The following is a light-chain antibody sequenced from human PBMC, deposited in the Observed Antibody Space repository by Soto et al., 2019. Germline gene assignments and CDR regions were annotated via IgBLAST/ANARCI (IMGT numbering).Light chain of an antibody. J-gene: IGKJ2*01. V-gene: IGKV3-20*01. Sequence: EIVLTQSPGTLSLSPGESATLSCRASQSVSSSYLAWYQQKPGQAPRLLIYGASSRATGIPDRFSGSGSGTDFTLTISRLEPEDFAVYYCQQYGSPRRSPAFGQGTKLEIK. CDR1: QSVSSSY. CDR2: GAS. CDR3: QQYGSPRRSPA.